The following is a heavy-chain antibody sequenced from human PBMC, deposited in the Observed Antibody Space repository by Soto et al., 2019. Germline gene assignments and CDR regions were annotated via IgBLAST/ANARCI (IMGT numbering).Heavy chain of an antibody. J-gene: IGHJ5*02. Sequence: EVQLVESGGGVVQPGGSLKLSCVASGYTFSGSAFHWVRQASGKGLEWVVGIRGKANSYETAYAESVKVRFTISRDDSKNTAFLQMNSLKTEDTAVYYCTSRYCSSASCHTWGQGTRVTVSS. V-gene: IGHV3-73*01. CDR1: GYTFSGSA. D-gene: IGHD2-2*01. CDR2: IRGKANSYET. CDR3: TSRYCSSASCHT.